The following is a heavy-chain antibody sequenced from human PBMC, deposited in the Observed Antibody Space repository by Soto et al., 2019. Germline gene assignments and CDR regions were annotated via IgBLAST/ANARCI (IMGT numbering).Heavy chain of an antibody. CDR3: AHRLSECIGDTCYRYFAL. CDR2: IYWNDDK. Sequence: QITLKESGPTLVKPTQTLTLTCTFSGFSLSTSGVDVRWIRQPPGKALEWLALIYWNDDKHYSPSLKRRLTITNDTSKNQVDLTMTNIDPVDTATYYCAHRLSECIGDTCYRYFALWGRGTLVTVFS. J-gene: IGHJ2*01. D-gene: IGHD3-3*01. CDR1: GFSLSTSGVD. V-gene: IGHV2-5*01.